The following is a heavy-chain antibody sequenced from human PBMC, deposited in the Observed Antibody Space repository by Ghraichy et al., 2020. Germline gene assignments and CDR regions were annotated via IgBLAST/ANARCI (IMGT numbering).Heavy chain of an antibody. CDR2: ISGSGDST. D-gene: IGHD5-24*01. CDR3: ATDLVEMATIYAY. CDR1: GFPFTNYA. J-gene: IGHJ4*02. Sequence: LSLTCATSGFPFTNYAMTWVRQPPGKGLEWVSEISGSGDSTYSADAVKGRFIISRDNSKNTLYLQLNSLRAEDTALYFCATDLVEMATIYAYWGQGTLVTVSS. V-gene: IGHV3-23*01.